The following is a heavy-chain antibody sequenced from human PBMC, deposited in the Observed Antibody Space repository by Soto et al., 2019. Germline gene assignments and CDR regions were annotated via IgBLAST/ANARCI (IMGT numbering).Heavy chain of an antibody. CDR1: GYSFTSYD. CDR2: MDPKTGNT. CDR3: ARGRGGRDY. J-gene: IGHJ4*02. V-gene: IGHV1-8*01. Sequence: ASVKVSCKASGYSFTSYDINWVRQATGQGLEWMGWMDPKTGNTDYGQKFQGRVTMTRNTSISTAYMELSSLTSEDTAVYYCARGRGGRDYWGQGTLVTVSS.